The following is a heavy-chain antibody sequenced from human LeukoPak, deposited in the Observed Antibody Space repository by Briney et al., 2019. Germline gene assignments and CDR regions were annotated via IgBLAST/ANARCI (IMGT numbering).Heavy chain of an antibody. V-gene: IGHV3-7*03. CDR3: ARDLEYYGSGSYYRDY. CDR2: IKQDGSEK. Sequence: GGSLRLSCAASGFTFSNYWMGWVRQAPGKGLEWVANIKQDGSEKYYVDFVKGRFTISRDDTKSSLYLQMNSLRAEDTAVYYCARDLEYYGSGSYYRDYWGQGTLVTVSS. J-gene: IGHJ4*02. D-gene: IGHD3-10*01. CDR1: GFTFSNYW.